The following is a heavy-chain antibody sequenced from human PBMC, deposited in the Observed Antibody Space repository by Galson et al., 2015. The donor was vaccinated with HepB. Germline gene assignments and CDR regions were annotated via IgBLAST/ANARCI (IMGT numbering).Heavy chain of an antibody. V-gene: IGHV3-53*01. CDR3: ARDRYGMDV. CDR1: GFTVSSNY. CDR2: IYSGGST. Sequence: SLRLSCAASGFTVSSNYMSWVRQAPGKGLEWISVIYSGGSTYYADSAKGRFTISRGNSKNTLYLQMNSLRAEDTAVYYCARDRYGMDVWGQGTTVTVSS. J-gene: IGHJ6*02.